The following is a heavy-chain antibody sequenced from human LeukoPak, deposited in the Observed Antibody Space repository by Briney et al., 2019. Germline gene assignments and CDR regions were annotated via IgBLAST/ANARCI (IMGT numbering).Heavy chain of an antibody. J-gene: IGHJ4*02. D-gene: IGHD1-26*01. CDR1: GGPISSYY. Sequence: PSETLSLTCTVSGGPISSYYWSWIRQPPGKGREWIGYIYYSGSTNYNPSLKSRVTISVDRSKNQFSLKLSSGTAADTAVYYCARGSYSVDYWGQGTLVTVSS. CDR3: ARGSYSVDY. V-gene: IGHV4-59*01. CDR2: IYYSGST.